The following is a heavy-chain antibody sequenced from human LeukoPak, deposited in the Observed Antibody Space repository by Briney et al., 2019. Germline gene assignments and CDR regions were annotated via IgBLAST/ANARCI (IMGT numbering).Heavy chain of an antibody. CDR1: GFTFSNYS. V-gene: IGHV3-21*04. D-gene: IGHD3-22*01. J-gene: IGHJ4*02. Sequence: PGGSLRLSCAASGFTFSNYSINWVRQAPGKGLEWVSSISSSSSYIYYADSVKGRFTISRDNAKNSLYLQMNSLRAEDTAVYYCARDRPIYDSSGYWAYWGQGTLVTVSS. CDR3: ARDRPIYDSSGYWAY. CDR2: ISSSSSYI.